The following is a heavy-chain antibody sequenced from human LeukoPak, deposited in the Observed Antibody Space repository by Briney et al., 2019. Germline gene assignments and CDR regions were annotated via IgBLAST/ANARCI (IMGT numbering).Heavy chain of an antibody. J-gene: IGHJ4*02. D-gene: IGHD2-2*01. CDR2: IIISSSYI. CDR1: GFTFSSYS. V-gene: IGHV3-21*03. Sequence: GGSLRLSCAASGFTFSSYSMNWVRQAPGKGLEWVSSIIISSSYIYYADSVKGRFTISRDNATNSLYLQMNSPRAEDTAVYYCARVKGACSSNSCYAIFGYWGQGNLVTVSS. CDR3: ARVKGACSSNSCYAIFGY.